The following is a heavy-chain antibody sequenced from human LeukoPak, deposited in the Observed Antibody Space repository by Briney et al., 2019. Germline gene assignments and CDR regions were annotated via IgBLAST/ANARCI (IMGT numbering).Heavy chain of an antibody. CDR1: GGTFSSYA. J-gene: IGHJ4*02. CDR2: INPGDSDT. CDR3: ARLYSGSDW. V-gene: IGHV5-51*01. D-gene: IGHD5-12*01. Sequence: KVSCKASGGTFSSYAVSWVRQAPGQGLEWMGIINPGDSDTRYSPSFQGQVTISADKSITTAYLQWSSLQASDTAMYYCARLYSGSDWWGQGTLVTVSS.